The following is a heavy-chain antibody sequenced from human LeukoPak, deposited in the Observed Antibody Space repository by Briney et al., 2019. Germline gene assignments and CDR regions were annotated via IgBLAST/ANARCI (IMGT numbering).Heavy chain of an antibody. D-gene: IGHD3-22*01. J-gene: IGHJ4*02. V-gene: IGHV4-34*01. CDR3: ARRVGTNPYYYDSSGYFDY. Sequence: SETLSLTCAVYGGSFSGYYWNWIRQPPGKGLEWIGKITHSGSTNYNPSLKSRVTISVDRSKNQFSLKLSSVTAADTTVYYCARRVGTNPYYYDSSGYFDYWGQGALVTVSS. CDR1: GGSFSGYY. CDR2: ITHSGST.